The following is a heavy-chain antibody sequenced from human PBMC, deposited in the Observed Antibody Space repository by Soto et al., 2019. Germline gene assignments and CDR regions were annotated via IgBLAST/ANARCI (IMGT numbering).Heavy chain of an antibody. CDR1: GFTFSSYG. CDR2: ISYDGSNK. J-gene: IGHJ4*02. Sequence: GGSQRHSCAAAGFTFSSYGMHWVRQAPGKRLEWVAVISYDGSNKYYADSVKGRFTISRDNSKNTLYLQMNSLRTEDTTVYYCAKDQEAVARPQPYYFDYWSQGTLVTDSS. D-gene: IGHD2-2*01. V-gene: IGHV3-30*18. CDR3: AKDQEAVARPQPYYFDY.